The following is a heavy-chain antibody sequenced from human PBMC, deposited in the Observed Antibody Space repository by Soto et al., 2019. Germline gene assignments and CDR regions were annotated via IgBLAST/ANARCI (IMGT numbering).Heavy chain of an antibody. Sequence: QAGGSMRLSCAASGFTFSSYEMNWVRQAPGKGLEWVSYISTSGSTIYYADSVKGRFTISRDNAKNSLYLQMNSLRAEDTAVYYCAREERWLTDWGQGTLVTVSS. V-gene: IGHV3-48*03. CDR1: GFTFSSYE. D-gene: IGHD3-22*01. J-gene: IGHJ4*02. CDR2: ISTSGSTI. CDR3: AREERWLTD.